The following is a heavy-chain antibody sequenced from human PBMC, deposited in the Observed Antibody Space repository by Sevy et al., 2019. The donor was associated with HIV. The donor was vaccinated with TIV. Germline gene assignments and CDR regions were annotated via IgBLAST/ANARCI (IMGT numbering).Heavy chain of an antibody. V-gene: IGHV4-39*01. D-gene: IGHD3-16*01. CDR3: ARLGNLGGRPYYFDF. J-gene: IGHJ4*02. CDR2: IYYSGST. CDR1: GGSISRNNIY. Sequence: SETLSLTCTVSGGSISRNNIYWGWIRQPPGKGLEWMGSIYYSGSTSYYPSLKSRITISVDTSKNQFSLKLNSVTAADTAVYYCARLGNLGGRPYYFDFWGQGTLVTVSS.